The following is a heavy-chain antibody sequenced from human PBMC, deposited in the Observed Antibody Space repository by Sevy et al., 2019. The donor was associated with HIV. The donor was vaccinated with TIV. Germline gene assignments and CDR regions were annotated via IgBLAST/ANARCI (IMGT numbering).Heavy chain of an antibody. Sequence: GGSLRLSCAASGFTFSSYAMHWVRQAPGKGLEWVAVISYDGSNKYYADSVKGRFTISRDNSKNTLYLQMNSLRVEDTAVYYCAGRVVVAALPIDWGQGTLVTVSS. CDR1: GFTFSSYA. CDR3: AGRVVVAALPID. CDR2: ISYDGSNK. D-gene: IGHD2-15*01. J-gene: IGHJ4*02. V-gene: IGHV3-30-3*01.